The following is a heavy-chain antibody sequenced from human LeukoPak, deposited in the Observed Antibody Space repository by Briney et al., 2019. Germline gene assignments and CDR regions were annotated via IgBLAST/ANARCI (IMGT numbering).Heavy chain of an antibody. CDR2: ITESGGDT. CDR3: ATGYTKTSRRGDY. D-gene: IGHD3-16*02. J-gene: IGHJ4*02. V-gene: IGHV3-23*01. Sequence: GGSLRLSCAGSGFTFGSYAMDWVRQAPGKGLEWVSAITESGGDTYYADSVKGRFAISRDDSKNTVFLQMNSLRAEDAAMYYCATGYTKTSRRGDYWGQGTLVTVSS. CDR1: GFTFGSYA.